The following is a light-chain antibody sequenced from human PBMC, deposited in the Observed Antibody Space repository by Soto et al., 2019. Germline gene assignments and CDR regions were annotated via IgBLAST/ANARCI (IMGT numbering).Light chain of an antibody. J-gene: IGLJ1*01. CDR2: GVS. CDR3: SSYAGSRSFDV. Sequence: QSALTQPPSASGSPGQSVTISCTGTNSDVGGYNYVSWYQQHPGKAPKLMIYGVSKRPSRVPDRFSGSKSGNTASLTVSGLQAEDEADYYCSSYAGSRSFDVFGTGTKVTVL. CDR1: NSDVGGYNY. V-gene: IGLV2-8*01.